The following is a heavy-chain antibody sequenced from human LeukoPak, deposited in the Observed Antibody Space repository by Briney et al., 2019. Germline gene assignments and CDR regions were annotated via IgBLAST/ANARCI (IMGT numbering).Heavy chain of an antibody. CDR3: TRDRSRAEDD. CDR1: GFSFTAYA. J-gene: IGHJ4*02. D-gene: IGHD1-14*01. CDR2: INQGGSDK. V-gene: IGHV3-7*01. Sequence: GGSLRLSCAASGFSFTAYALTWVRQAPGKGLEWVANINQGGSDKYYVDSVKGRFTISRDNANNLLYLQMNSLRGEDTAVYYCTRDRSRAEDDWGQGTLVTVSS.